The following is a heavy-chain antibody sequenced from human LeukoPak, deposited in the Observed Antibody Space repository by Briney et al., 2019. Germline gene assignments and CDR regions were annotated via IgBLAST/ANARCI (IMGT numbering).Heavy chain of an antibody. CDR3: ARGVPVVVPAAMDY. Sequence: GGSLRLSCAASGFTFSSYGMHWVRQAPGKGLEWVAVIWYDGSNKYYADSVKGRSTISRDNSKNTLYLQMNSLRAEETAVYYCARGVPVVVPAAMDYWGQGTLVTVSS. CDR1: GFTFSSYG. CDR2: IWYDGSNK. V-gene: IGHV3-33*01. D-gene: IGHD2-2*01. J-gene: IGHJ4*02.